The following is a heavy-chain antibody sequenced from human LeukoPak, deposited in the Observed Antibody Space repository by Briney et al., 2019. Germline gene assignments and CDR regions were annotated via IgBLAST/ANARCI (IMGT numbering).Heavy chain of an antibody. Sequence: PSETLSLTCTVSGGSISNYYWSWIRQPAGKGLEWIGRIYTSGGTNYNPSLKSRVSMSVDTSKNQFSLKLSSVTAADTAVYFCAREYYSASSGYSVFFDYWGQGTLVTVSS. CDR2: IYTSGGT. CDR1: GGSISNYY. J-gene: IGHJ4*02. V-gene: IGHV4-4*07. CDR3: AREYYSASSGYSVFFDY. D-gene: IGHD3-22*01.